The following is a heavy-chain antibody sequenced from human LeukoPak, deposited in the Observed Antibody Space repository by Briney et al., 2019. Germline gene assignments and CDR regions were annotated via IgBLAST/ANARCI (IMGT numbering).Heavy chain of an antibody. V-gene: IGHV1-2*02. CDR3: ARAGVWDYSDSSGYHNAAFDI. D-gene: IGHD3-22*01. CDR1: GYTFTDYY. CDR2: INPSSGGT. Sequence: ASVKVSCKASGYTFTDYYMHWVRQAPGQGLEWMGWINPSSGGTNYAQKFQGRVTVTRDTSISKAYMDLSRLRSDDTAVYYCARAGVWDYSDSSGYHNAAFDIWGQGTMVTVSS. J-gene: IGHJ3*02.